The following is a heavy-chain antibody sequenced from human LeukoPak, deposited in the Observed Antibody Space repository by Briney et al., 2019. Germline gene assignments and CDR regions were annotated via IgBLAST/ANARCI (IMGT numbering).Heavy chain of an antibody. CDR3: ARPPDSSDYGAAFDF. D-gene: IGHD4-17*01. V-gene: IGHV4-38-2*01. CDR2: IYHSGTT. J-gene: IGHJ4*02. Sequence: SETLSLTCGVSGYSITSGYFWGWLRQPPGKGLEWIASIYHSGTTYYNPSLKSRVTISVDTSKNQFSLKLSSVTAADTAVYYCARPPDSSDYGAAFDFWGQGTLVTASS. CDR1: GYSITSGYF.